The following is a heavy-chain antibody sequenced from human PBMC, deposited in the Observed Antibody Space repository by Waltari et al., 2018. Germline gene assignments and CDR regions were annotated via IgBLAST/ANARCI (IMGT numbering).Heavy chain of an antibody. CDR1: GGSIGSDS. Sequence: QVQLQESGPRLMRPSETLSLTCALAGGSIGSDSWSWVRRRPDTGLEWIGCVFYTGTTSYSPSLKSRVSISVDRSKNQVSLTLTSVTAADTATYYCARENPYGHTYFYMDVWGKGTTVTVSS. CDR2: VFYTGTT. V-gene: IGHV4-59*13. CDR3: ARENPYGHTYFYMDV. D-gene: IGHD4-17*01. J-gene: IGHJ6*03.